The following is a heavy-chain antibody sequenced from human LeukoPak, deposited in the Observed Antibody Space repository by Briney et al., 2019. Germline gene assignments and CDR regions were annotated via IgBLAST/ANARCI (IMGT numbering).Heavy chain of an antibody. CDR1: GYTFTSYA. CDR2: INTNTGDP. CDR3: ARAGSSGWLNWFDP. D-gene: IGHD6-19*01. Sequence: ASVKVSCKASGYTFTSYAMNWVRQAPGQGLEWMGWINTNTGDPTYAQGFTGRSVFPLDTSVSTAYLQISSLKAEDTAVYYCARAGSSGWLNWFDPWGQGTLVTVSS. V-gene: IGHV7-4-1*02. J-gene: IGHJ5*02.